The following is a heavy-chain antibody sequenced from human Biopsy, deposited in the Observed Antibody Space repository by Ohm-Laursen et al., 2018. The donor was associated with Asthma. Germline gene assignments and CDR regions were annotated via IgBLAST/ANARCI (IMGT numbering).Heavy chain of an antibody. CDR3: ALSQDSGFDDHSPSWFDP. CDR2: IYWDDDK. V-gene: IGHV2-5*02. Sequence: TQTLTLTCTFSGFSLSTSGVGVGWIRQPPGKALEWLALIYWDDDKRYSPSLKSRLTITKDTSKNQVVLTMTNMVPVDTATYYCALSQDSGFDDHSPSWFDPWGQGTLVTVSS. CDR1: GFSLSTSGVG. D-gene: IGHD3-9*01. J-gene: IGHJ5*02.